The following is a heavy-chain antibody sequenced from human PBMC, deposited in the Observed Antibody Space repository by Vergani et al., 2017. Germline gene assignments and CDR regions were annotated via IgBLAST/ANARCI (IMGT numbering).Heavy chain of an antibody. V-gene: IGHV3-30*02. Sequence: QVHLVESGGGVVQPGRSLRLSCATSGFTLSNYDMQWIRQGPGKGLEFVAFIQFDGSNQYYADSVKGRFTLSRDFSKNILYLQMNSLRTDDTARYYCAKHFRGWGIDYWGQGTQVIVSS. CDR2: IQFDGSNQ. J-gene: IGHJ4*02. CDR1: GFTLSNYD. D-gene: IGHD3-16*01. CDR3: AKHFRGWGIDY.